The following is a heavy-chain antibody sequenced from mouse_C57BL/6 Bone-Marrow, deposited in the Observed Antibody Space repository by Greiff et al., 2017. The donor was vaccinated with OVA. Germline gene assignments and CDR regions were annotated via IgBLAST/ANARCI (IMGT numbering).Heavy chain of an antibody. CDR2: INYDGSST. D-gene: IGHD1-1*01. V-gene: IGHV5-16*01. J-gene: IGHJ2*01. CDR3: ARVLITTVVATDYFDY. Sequence: EVKLVESAGGLVQPGSSMKLSCTASGFTFSDYYMAWVRQVPEKGLEWVANINYDGSSTYYLDSLKSRFIISRDNAKNILYLQMSSLKSEDTATYYCARVLITTVVATDYFDYWGQGTTLTVSS. CDR1: GFTFSDYY.